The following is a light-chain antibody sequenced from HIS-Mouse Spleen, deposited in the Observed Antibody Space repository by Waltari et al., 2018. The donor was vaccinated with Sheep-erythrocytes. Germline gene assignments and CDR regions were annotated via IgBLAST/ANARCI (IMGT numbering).Light chain of an antibody. CDR3: QQSYSTPPT. J-gene: IGKJ4*01. CDR2: AAS. V-gene: IGKV1-39*01. Sequence: DIQMTQSPSSLSASVGERVTITCRASQSISSYLNWYQQKPGKAPKLLIYAASRLQSGVPSRFSGSGSGTDFTLTISSLQPEDFATYYCQQSYSTPPTFGGGTKVEIK. CDR1: QSISSY.